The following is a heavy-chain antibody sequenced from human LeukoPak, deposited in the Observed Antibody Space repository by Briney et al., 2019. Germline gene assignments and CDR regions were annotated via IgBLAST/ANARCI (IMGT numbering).Heavy chain of an antibody. CDR1: GGTISDYF. Sequence: SETLSLTCTVSGGTISDYFWNWIRQPPGKGLEWIGHIYSSGTTNYNPSLMSRVTISLDTSKNQFSLKLTSVTAADTAVYYCARTDYGDYWFDPRGQGTLVTVSS. D-gene: IGHD4-17*01. CDR3: ARTDYGDYWFDP. V-gene: IGHV4-59*01. J-gene: IGHJ5*02. CDR2: IYSSGTT.